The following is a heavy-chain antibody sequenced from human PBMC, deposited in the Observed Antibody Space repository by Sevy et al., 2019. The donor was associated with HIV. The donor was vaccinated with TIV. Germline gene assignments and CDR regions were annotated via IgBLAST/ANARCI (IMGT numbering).Heavy chain of an antibody. CDR3: ARLTTQPTSDLYGMDV. J-gene: IGHJ6*02. CDR2: INSDSGVT. CDR1: GYIFTDYY. V-gene: IGHV1-2*02. D-gene: IGHD4-17*01. Sequence: ASVKVSCKASGYIFTDYYIHWVRQAPGQGLEWMAWINSDSGVTNYAQKFQGEVTVTRDTSLSIAYLELTRLKSNDTAIYYCARLTTQPTSDLYGMDVWGQGTTVTVSS.